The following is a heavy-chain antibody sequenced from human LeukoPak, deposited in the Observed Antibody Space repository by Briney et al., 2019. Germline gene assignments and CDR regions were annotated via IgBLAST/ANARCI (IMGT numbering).Heavy chain of an antibody. CDR3: AKEQYYYDSSGYYAVDY. D-gene: IGHD3-22*01. V-gene: IGHV3-30*02. CDR2: IWYDGSNK. J-gene: IGHJ4*02. CDR1: GFTFSSYG. Sequence: GGSLRLPCAASGFTFSSYGMHWVRQAPGKGLEWVAVIWYDGSNKYYADSVKGRFTISRDNSKNTLYLQMNSLRAEDTAVYYCAKEQYYYDSSGYYAVDYWGQGTLVTVSS.